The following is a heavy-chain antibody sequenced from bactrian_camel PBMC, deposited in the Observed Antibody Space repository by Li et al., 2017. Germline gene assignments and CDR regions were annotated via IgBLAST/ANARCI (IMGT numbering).Heavy chain of an antibody. CDR1: GFTFGTYS. J-gene: IGHJ4*01. CDR2: TDAENLK. Sequence: VQLVESGGGSVRPGGSLTLSCTTSGFTFGTYSIGWFRQSPGKEREEVAVTDAENLKLYAPSVKGRFNIARDYDKKTLYLQMNKLKPEDTAVYYCAALKSAGPCFHALTNDYAIHYRGTGTLVTVRDTGTQVTVS. D-gene: IGHD5*01. V-gene: IGHV3S67*01.